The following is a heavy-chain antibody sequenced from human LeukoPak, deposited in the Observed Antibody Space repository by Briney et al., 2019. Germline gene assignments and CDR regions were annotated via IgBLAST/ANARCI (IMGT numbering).Heavy chain of an antibody. CDR2: INPSGGST. J-gene: IGHJ4*02. CDR1: GYTFTSYY. D-gene: IGHD6-6*01. CDR3: ARDGPRIAALGEDFDY. Sequence: ASVKVSCKASGYTFTSYYMHWVRHAPGQGLGWMGIINPSGGSTSYAQKFQGRVTMTRDTSTSTVYMELSSLRSEDTAVYYCARDGPRIAALGEDFDYWGQGTLVTVSS. V-gene: IGHV1-46*01.